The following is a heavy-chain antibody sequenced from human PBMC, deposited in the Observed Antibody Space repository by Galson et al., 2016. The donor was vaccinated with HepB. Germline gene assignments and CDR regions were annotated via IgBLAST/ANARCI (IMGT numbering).Heavy chain of an antibody. Sequence: SLRLSCAASGFTFSSYGMHWVRQAPDKGLEWVAGIWYDGSNNYYATSVKGRFTISSDTSKNTLYLQMNSLRAEDTAVYYCAREDSHIAAASFDYWGQGTLVTVSS. V-gene: IGHV3-33*01. CDR1: GFTFSSYG. D-gene: IGHD6-13*01. CDR2: IWYDGSNN. J-gene: IGHJ4*02. CDR3: AREDSHIAAASFDY.